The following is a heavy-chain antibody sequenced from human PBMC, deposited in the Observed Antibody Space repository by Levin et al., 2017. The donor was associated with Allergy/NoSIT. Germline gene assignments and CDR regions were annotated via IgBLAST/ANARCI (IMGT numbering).Heavy chain of an antibody. CDR1: GFTFSGSA. Sequence: GGSLRLSCAASGFTFSGSAMHWVRQASGKGLEWVGRIRSKANSYATAYAASVKGRFTISRDDSKNTAYLQMNSLKTEDTAVYYCTRPQPNSYGFYWGQGTLVTVSS. CDR3: TRPQPNSYGFY. J-gene: IGHJ4*02. D-gene: IGHD5-18*01. V-gene: IGHV3-73*01. CDR2: IRSKANSYAT.